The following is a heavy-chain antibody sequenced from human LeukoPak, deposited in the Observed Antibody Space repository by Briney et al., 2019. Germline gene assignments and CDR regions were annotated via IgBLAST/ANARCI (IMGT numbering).Heavy chain of an antibody. D-gene: IGHD2-2*01. CDR1: GGSFSGYY. CDR2: ISHSGST. J-gene: IGHJ4*02. V-gene: IGHV4-34*01. CDR3: ARVVRSVDY. Sequence: SETLSLTCAVYGGSFSGYYWSWIRQPPGKGLEWIGEISHSGSTNYNPSLKSRVTISVDTSKNQFSLKLSSVTAADTAVYYCARVVRSVDYWGQGTLVTVSS.